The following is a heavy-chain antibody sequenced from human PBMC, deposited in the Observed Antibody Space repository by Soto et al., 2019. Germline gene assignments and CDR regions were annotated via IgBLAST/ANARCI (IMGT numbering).Heavy chain of an antibody. CDR2: IYNSGN. D-gene: IGHD3-10*01. CDR1: GGSISSSNYY. V-gene: IGHV4-39*01. J-gene: IGHJ5*02. Sequence: SSETLSLTCSVSGGSISSSNYYWGWIRQPPGKGLEWIGSIYNSGNFYNPSLKSRVTIYVDTSKNKFSLKLSSVTAADTAVYYCARHMSYGPFDPWGQGTLVTVSS. CDR3: ARHMSYGPFDP.